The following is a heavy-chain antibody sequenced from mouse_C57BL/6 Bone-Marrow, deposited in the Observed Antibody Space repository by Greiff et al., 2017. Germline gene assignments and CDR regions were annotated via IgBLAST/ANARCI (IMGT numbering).Heavy chain of an antibody. CDR3: ARPYYSSCWYFDV. Sequence: QVQLQQPGAELVKPGASVKMSCKASGYTFTSYWITWVKQRPGQGLEWIGDIYPGSGSTNYNEKFKSKATLTVDTSSSTAYLQLSSLTSEDSAVYYCARPYYSSCWYFDVWGTGTTVTVSS. CDR1: GYTFTSYW. D-gene: IGHD2-5*01. J-gene: IGHJ1*03. V-gene: IGHV1-55*01. CDR2: IYPGSGST.